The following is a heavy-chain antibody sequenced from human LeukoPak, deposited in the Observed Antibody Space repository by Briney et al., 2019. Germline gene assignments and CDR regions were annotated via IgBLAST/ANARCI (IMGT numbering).Heavy chain of an antibody. J-gene: IGHJ6*02. CDR2: IYYSGST. V-gene: IGHV4-31*02. CDR3: ARDPLYYYGSGNDYYYYGMDV. D-gene: IGHD3-10*01. Sequence: WVRQAPGKGLEWIGYIYYSGSTYYNPSLKSRVTISVDTSKNQFSLKLSSVTVADTAVYYCARDPLYYYGSGNDYYYYGMDVWGQGTTVTVSS.